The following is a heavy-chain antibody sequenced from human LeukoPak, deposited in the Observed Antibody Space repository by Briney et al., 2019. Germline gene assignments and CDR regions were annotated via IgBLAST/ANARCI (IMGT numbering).Heavy chain of an antibody. CDR1: GFTFSSYS. CDR3: ARGPSGYHNT. CDR2: ISSSSSPI. Sequence: GGSLRLSCAASGFTFSSYSMNWVRQAPGKGLEWVSYISSSSSPIYYEDSVKGRFTISRDNAKNSLYLQMNSLRAEDTAVYYCARGPSGYHNTGGQGTLVTVSS. V-gene: IGHV3-48*01. D-gene: IGHD5-12*01. J-gene: IGHJ4*02.